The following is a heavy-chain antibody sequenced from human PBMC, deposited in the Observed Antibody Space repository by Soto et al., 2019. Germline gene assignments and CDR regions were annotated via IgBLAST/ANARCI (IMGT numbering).Heavy chain of an antibody. CDR1: GGSFSGYS. CDR2: INHSRSS. CDR3: ARKSSLAARGLFRYNYYGMDV. J-gene: IGHJ6*02. Sequence: ETLSLTCAVYGGSFSGYSWSWFRQPPGKGLEWIGEINHSRSSNHNPSLKSRVTISVDTSKNQFSLKLSSVTAADTAVYYCARKSSLAARGLFRYNYYGMDVWGQGTTVTVSS. D-gene: IGHD6-6*01. V-gene: IGHV4-34*01.